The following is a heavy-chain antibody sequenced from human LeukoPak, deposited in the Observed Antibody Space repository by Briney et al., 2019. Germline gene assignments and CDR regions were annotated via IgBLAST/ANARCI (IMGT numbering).Heavy chain of an antibody. Sequence: PGGSLRLSCAASGFTFSSYSMNWVRQAPGKGLEWVSSISSSSSYIYYADSVKGRFTISRDNAKNSLYLQMNSLRAEDTALYYCARDLLYDFWSGRAPFDYWGQGTLVTVSS. CDR2: ISSSSSYI. J-gene: IGHJ4*02. D-gene: IGHD3-3*01. V-gene: IGHV3-21*04. CDR3: ARDLLYDFWSGRAPFDY. CDR1: GFTFSSYS.